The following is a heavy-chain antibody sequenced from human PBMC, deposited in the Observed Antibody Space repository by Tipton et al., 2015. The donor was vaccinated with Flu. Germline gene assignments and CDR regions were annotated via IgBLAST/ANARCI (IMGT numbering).Heavy chain of an antibody. CDR3: ARHSGSRSYPLDY. CDR2: IYTGGST. V-gene: IGHV4-61*02. Sequence: TLSLTCTVSGGSISSGSYYWSWIRQPAGKGLEWIGRIYTGGSTNYNPSLKSRVTISVDTSKNQFSLKLSSVTAADTAVYYCARHSGSRSYPLDYWGQGTLVTVSS. D-gene: IGHD3-10*01. CDR1: GGSISSGSYY. J-gene: IGHJ4*02.